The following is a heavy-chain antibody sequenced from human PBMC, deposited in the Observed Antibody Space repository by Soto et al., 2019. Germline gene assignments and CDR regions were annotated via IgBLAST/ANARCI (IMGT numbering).Heavy chain of an antibody. V-gene: IGHV4-59*01. CDR3: ARERYYGMAV. CDR1: GGSISSYY. CDR2: IYYSGST. J-gene: IGHJ6*02. Sequence: PSETLSLTCTVSGGSISSYYWSWIRQPPGKGLEWIGYIYYSGSTNYNPSLKSRVTISVDTSKNQFSLKLSSVTAADTAVYYCARERYYGMAVWGQGTTVTVSS.